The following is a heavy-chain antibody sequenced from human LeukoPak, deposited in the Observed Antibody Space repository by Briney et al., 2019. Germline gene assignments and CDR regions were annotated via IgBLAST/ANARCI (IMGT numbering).Heavy chain of an antibody. J-gene: IGHJ6*03. V-gene: IGHV4-39*07. D-gene: IGHD3-10*02. Sequence: SETLSLTCTVSGGSISSSSYYWVWIRQTPGMGLELIGTIYFSGSTDFNPSLKSRVTFSVDTSKNQLSLKLSSVTAADTAVYYCARDVRGVSRSMDVWGKGTTVTVSS. CDR2: IYFSGST. CDR3: ARDVRGVSRSMDV. CDR1: GGSISSSSYY.